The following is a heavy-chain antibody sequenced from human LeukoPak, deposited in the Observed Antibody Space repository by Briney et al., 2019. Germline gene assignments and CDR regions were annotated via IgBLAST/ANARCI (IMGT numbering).Heavy chain of an antibody. CDR3: ARGSDYSNYGYFQH. J-gene: IGHJ1*01. V-gene: IGHV1-18*01. D-gene: IGHD4-11*01. Sequence: ASVKVSCKASGYTFTSYGISWVRQAPGQGLDWMGWISAYNGNTNYAQKLQGRVTMTTDTSTSTAYMELRSLRSDDTAVYYCARGSDYSNYGYFQHWGQGTLVTVSS. CDR2: ISAYNGNT. CDR1: GYTFTSYG.